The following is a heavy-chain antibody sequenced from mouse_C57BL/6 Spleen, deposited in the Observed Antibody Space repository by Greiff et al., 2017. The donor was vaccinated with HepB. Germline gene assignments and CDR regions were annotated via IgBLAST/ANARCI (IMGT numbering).Heavy chain of an antibody. J-gene: IGHJ4*01. CDR3: AGATMVTTRAMDY. CDR2: IDPSDSYT. Sequence: QVQLQQPGAELVMPGASVKLSCKASGYTFTSYWMHWVKQRPGQGLEWIGEIDPSDSYTNYNQKFKGKSTLTVDKSSSTAYMQLSSLTSEDSAVYYGAGATMVTTRAMDYWGQGTSVTVSS. V-gene: IGHV1-69*01. CDR1: GYTFTSYW. D-gene: IGHD2-2*01.